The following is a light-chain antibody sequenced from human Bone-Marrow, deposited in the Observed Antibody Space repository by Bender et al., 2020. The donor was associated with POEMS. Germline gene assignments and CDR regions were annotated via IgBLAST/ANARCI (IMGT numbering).Light chain of an antibody. CDR3: CSYAGSSTFV. V-gene: IGLV2-23*01. CDR2: EAN. Sequence: QSALTQPASVSGSPGQSITISCTGTSSDVGNYNLVSWYQQHPGRAPKLIIYEANRRPSGVSNRFSGSKSGNAASLTISGLQAGDEADYRCCSYAGSSTFVFGGGTKLTVL. CDR1: SSDVGNYNL. J-gene: IGLJ2*01.